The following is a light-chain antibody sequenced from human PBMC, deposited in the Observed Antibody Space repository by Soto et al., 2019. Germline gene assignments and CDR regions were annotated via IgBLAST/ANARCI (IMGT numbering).Light chain of an antibody. Sequence: DIQMTQSPSSLSASVGDRVTITCRARQTVTTYLNWYQQKPGEATKLLIYAASTLHTGVPSRFSGSGSGTDFTLTITGLPPEDFATYFCQQSYSPSFTFGPGTTVDIK. CDR2: AAS. V-gene: IGKV1-39*01. CDR1: QTVTTY. CDR3: QQSYSPSFT. J-gene: IGKJ3*01.